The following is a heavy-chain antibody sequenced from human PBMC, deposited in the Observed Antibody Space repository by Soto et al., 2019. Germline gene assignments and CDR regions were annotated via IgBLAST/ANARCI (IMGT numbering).Heavy chain of an antibody. CDR1: GGSIRSGGYY. V-gene: IGHV4-31*03. CDR3: AMTHYGESVHRRNDACDI. J-gene: IGHJ3*02. Sequence: SETLSLTCTVSGGSIRSGGYYWSWLRQHPGKDLEWIGYLYYSGSTYYNPSLKSRFTISVHTPKNQFSLKLSSVTAADRAVYYGAMTHYGESVHRRNDACDIWGQGTMVTVSS. CDR2: LYYSGST. D-gene: IGHD4-17*01.